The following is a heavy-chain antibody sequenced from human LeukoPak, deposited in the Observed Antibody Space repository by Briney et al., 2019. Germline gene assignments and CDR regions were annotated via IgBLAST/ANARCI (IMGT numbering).Heavy chain of an antibody. V-gene: IGHV3-21*01. CDR1: GFTFSSYS. D-gene: IGHD1-14*01. CDR2: ISSSSSYI. CDR3: ARDGVPEAPFDSPPNWFDP. Sequence: PGGSLRLSCAASGFTFSSYSMNWVRQAPGKGLEWVSSISSSSSYIYYADSVKGRFTISRDNAKNSLYLQMNSLRAEDTAVYYCARDGVPEAPFDSPPNWFDPWGQGTLVTVSS. J-gene: IGHJ5*02.